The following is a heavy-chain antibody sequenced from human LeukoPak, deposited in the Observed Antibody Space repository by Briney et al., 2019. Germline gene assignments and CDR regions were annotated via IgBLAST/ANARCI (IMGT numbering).Heavy chain of an antibody. D-gene: IGHD4-17*01. Sequence: RASVNVSCKASGYTFTGHYMHWVRQAPGQGLEWMGWINPNSGGTNYAQKFQGWVTMTRDTSISTAYMELSRLRSDDTAVYYCARGGDYGDYPSSFDYWGQGTLVTVSS. CDR2: INPNSGGT. V-gene: IGHV1-2*04. CDR3: ARGGDYGDYPSSFDY. J-gene: IGHJ4*02. CDR1: GYTFTGHY.